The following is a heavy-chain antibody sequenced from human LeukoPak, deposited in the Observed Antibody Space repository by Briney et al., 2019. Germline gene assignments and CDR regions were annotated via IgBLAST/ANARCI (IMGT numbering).Heavy chain of an antibody. CDR2: IYYSGST. CDR3: ARDSGFDAFDI. D-gene: IGHD1-26*01. V-gene: IGHV4-59*01. CDR1: GGSISSYY. J-gene: IGHJ3*02. Sequence: PSETLCLTCTVSGGSISSYYWSWIRQPPGKGLEWIGYIYYSGSTNYNPSLKSRVTISVETSKNQFSLKLSSVTAADTAVYYCARDSGFDAFDIWGQGTMVTVSS.